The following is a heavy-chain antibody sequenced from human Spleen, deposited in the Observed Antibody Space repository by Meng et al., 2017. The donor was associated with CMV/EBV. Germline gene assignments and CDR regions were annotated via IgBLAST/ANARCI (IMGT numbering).Heavy chain of an antibody. J-gene: IGHJ4*02. Sequence: GGSLRLSCAVYGGSFSGYYWSWIRQPPGKGLEWAAFIRYDGSNKYHADSVKGRFTISRDNSKNTLYLQMNSLRAEDTAVYYCAKGPLDSSGYFDYWGQGTLVTVSS. D-gene: IGHD3-22*01. CDR2: IRYDGSNK. CDR1: GGSFSGYY. CDR3: AKGPLDSSGYFDY. V-gene: IGHV3-30*02.